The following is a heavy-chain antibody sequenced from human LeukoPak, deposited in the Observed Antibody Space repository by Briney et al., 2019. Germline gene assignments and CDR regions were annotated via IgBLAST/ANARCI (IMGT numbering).Heavy chain of an antibody. CDR1: GGTFSSYA. V-gene: IGHV1-69*13. J-gene: IGHJ4*02. D-gene: IGHD3-9*01. CDR3: ARSAVLRYFDWLFGY. CDR2: IIPIFGTA. Sequence: SVKVSCTASGGTFSSYAISWVRQAPGQGLEWMGGIIPIFGTANYAQKFQGRVTITADESTSTAYMELSSLRSEDTAVYYCARSAVLRYFDWLFGYWGQGTLVTVSS.